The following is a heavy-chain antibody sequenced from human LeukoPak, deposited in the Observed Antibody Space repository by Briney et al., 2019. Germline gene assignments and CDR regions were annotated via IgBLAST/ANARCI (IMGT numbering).Heavy chain of an antibody. CDR3: ARDYSNYDWFDL. V-gene: IGHV4-59*01. J-gene: IGHJ5*02. CDR2: IYYNGNT. CDR1: GGSISSYY. Sequence: ASETLSLTCTVSGGSISSYYWSWIRQPPGKGLEWIGYIYYNGNTNYNPSLKSRVTMSVDTSKNQFSLKLRSVTAADTAVYYCARDYSNYDWFDLWGQGTLVTVSS. D-gene: IGHD4-11*01.